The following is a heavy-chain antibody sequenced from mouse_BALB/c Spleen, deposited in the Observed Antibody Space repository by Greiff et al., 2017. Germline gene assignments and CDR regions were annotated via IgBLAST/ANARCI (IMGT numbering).Heavy chain of an antibody. V-gene: IGHV1-82*01. CDR1: GYAFSSSW. CDR2: IYPGDGDT. D-gene: IGHD3-3*01. Sequence: QVQLQQSGPELVKPGASVKISCKASGYAFSSSWMNWVKQRPGQGLEWIGRIYPGDGDTNYNGKFKGKATLTADKSSSTAYMQLSSLTSVDSAVYFCARDGDGNAMAYWGQGTSVTVSS. CDR3: ARDGDGNAMAY. J-gene: IGHJ4*01.